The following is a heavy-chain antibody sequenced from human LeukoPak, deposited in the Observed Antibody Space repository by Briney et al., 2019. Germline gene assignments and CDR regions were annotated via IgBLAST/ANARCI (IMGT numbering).Heavy chain of an antibody. Sequence: GGSLRPSCAAFGFTFSSYAMSWVRQTPGKGLEWVSAISGRGSSTYYAVSVKGRFTISRDNSKNTLYLQMISLRGEDTAVYYCAYRLFPYYDRSGYYLFDYWGQGTLVSVSS. CDR1: GFTFSSYA. D-gene: IGHD3-22*01. CDR3: AYRLFPYYDRSGYYLFDY. V-gene: IGHV3-23*01. J-gene: IGHJ4*02. CDR2: ISGRGSST.